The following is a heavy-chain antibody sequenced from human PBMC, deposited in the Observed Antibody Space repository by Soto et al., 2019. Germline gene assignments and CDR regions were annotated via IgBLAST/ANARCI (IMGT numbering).Heavy chain of an antibody. CDR1: GGSISSGDYY. CDR3: AIEPYDSSGYYSGQFDY. Sequence: QVQLQESGPGLVKPSQTLSLTCTVSGGSISSGDYYWSWIRQPPVQGLEWIGYIYYSGSTYYNPSLKSRVTIAVDTSKNQFSLQLSSVTAAATAVYYCAIEPYDSSGYYSGQFDYWGQGTLVTVSS. J-gene: IGHJ4*02. CDR2: IYYSGST. D-gene: IGHD3-22*01. V-gene: IGHV4-30-4*01.